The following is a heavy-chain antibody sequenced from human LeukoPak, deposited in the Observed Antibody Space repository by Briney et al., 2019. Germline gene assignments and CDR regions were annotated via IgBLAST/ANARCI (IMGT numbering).Heavy chain of an antibody. V-gene: IGHV4-59*08. CDR1: GGSISSYY. D-gene: IGHD5-24*01. CDR2: IYYSGST. J-gene: IGHJ4*02. CDR3: ARRTGDGYNLYFDY. Sequence: SETLSLTCTVSGGSISSYYWSWIRQPPEKGLEWIGYIYYSGSTNYNPSLKSRVTISVDTSKNQFSLKLSSVTAADTAVYYCARRTGDGYNLYFDYWGQGTLVTVSS.